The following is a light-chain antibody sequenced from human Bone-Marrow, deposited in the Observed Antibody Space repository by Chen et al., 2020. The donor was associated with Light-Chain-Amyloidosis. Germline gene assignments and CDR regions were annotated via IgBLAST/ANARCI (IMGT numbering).Light chain of an antibody. CDR2: GKN. Sequence: SSELTQDPAVSVALGQTVRITCQGDSLRSYYATWYQQKPGQAPVLVIYGKNNRPSGIPDRFSGSSSGNTASLTITGAQAEDEADFYCQSRDSSDKHLWVFGGGTKLTVL. CDR1: SLRSYY. CDR3: QSRDSSDKHLWV. V-gene: IGLV3-19*01. J-gene: IGLJ3*02.